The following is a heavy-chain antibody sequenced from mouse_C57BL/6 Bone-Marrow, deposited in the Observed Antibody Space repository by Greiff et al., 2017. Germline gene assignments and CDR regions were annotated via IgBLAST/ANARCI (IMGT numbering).Heavy chain of an antibody. CDR2: IDPANGNT. V-gene: IGHV14-3*01. D-gene: IGHD1-1*01. CDR1: GFNIQNTY. Sequence: VQLQQSVAELVRPGASVKLSCTASGFNIQNTYMHWLKQRPEQGLEWIGRIDPANGNTKYAPKFQGKATITADTSSNTAYRQLSSLTSEDTASEYCATHYFGSSYEDCWGKGTTLTVSS. CDR3: ATHYFGSSYEDC. J-gene: IGHJ2*01.